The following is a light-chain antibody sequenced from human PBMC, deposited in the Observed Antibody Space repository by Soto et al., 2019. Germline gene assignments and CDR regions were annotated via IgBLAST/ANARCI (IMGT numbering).Light chain of an antibody. CDR1: SSDVGSYNY. J-gene: IGLJ1*01. V-gene: IGLV2-14*03. CDR3: TSYTSSSTYV. Sequence: QSALTQPASVSGSPGQSITIFCTGTSSDVGSYNYVSWYQQHPGRAPKLMIYDVSSRPSGVSNRFSASKSGNTASLTISGLQAEDEADYFCTSYTSSSTYVFGTGTKLTVL. CDR2: DVS.